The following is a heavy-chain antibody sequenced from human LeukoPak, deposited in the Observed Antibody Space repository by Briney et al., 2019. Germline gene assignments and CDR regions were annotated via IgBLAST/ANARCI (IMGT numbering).Heavy chain of an antibody. D-gene: IGHD4-17*01. Sequence: GGSLRLSCVASGFSFSDFGMTWVRQAPGKGLEWVSSISRDNSHIYYANSVKGRFTISRDNSKNTLYLQMNSLRAEDTAVYYCASSYGDYADEGDYWGQGTLVTVSS. CDR3: ASSYGDYADEGDY. CDR1: GFSFSDFG. J-gene: IGHJ4*02. V-gene: IGHV3-21*01. CDR2: ISRDNSHI.